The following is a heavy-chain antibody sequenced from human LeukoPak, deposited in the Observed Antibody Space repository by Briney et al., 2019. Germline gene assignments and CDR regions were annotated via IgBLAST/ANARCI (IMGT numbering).Heavy chain of an antibody. CDR1: GYTFTSYY. V-gene: IGHV1-46*01. D-gene: IGHD4-23*01. CDR2: INPSGGST. CDR3: ARARYGGRDAFDI. J-gene: IGHJ3*02. Sequence: ASVKVSCKASGYTFTSYYMHWVRQAPGQGLEWMGIINPSGGSTSYAQKFQGRVTMTRDTSTSTVYMDLSSLRSEDTAVYYCARARYGGRDAFDIWGQGTMVTVSS.